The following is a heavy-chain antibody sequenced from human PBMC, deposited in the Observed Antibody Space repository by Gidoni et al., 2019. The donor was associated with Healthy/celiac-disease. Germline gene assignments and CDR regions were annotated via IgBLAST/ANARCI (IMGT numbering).Heavy chain of an antibody. V-gene: IGHV1-18*01. J-gene: IGHJ4*02. CDR1: GYTFTSYG. Sequence: QVQLVQSGAEVKKPGASVKVSCKASGYTFTSYGINAYNVNTNYAQKLQGRVTMTTDTSTSTAYMELRSLRSDDTAVYYCARRRDGYEDYWGQGTLVTVSS. CDR2: YNVNT. D-gene: IGHD5-12*01. CDR3: ARRRDGYEDY.